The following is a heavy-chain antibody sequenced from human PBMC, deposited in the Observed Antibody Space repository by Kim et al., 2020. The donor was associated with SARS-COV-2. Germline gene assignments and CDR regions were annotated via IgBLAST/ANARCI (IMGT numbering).Heavy chain of an antibody. J-gene: IGHJ6*02. CDR2: ISHDGTNK. V-gene: IGHV3-30-3*01. D-gene: IGHD3-3*01. CDR1: GFTFSSYA. Sequence: GGSLRLSCAVSGFTFSSYAIHWVRQAPGKGLEWVAEISHDGTNKYYGDSVKSRFTISRDKSQNTMYLQMNSLRGDDTATYYCARGQSYDFWSGSGMDVWGQGTTVTVFS. CDR3: ARGQSYDFWSGSGMDV.